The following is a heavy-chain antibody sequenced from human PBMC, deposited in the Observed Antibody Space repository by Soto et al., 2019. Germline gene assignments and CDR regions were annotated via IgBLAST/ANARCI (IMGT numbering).Heavy chain of an antibody. Sequence: EVHVVESGGGLVQPGGSLRLSCEASGATFANYWMHWVRQVPGKGLVWVSRISNDGSDITYAASVKGRFTASRDNTNNMVLLQMNNLSGEDTAVYYSTRDIPHNGFDSWGQGTGVTVSS. V-gene: IGHV3-74*01. CDR1: GATFANYW. D-gene: IGHD2-21*01. CDR3: TRDIPHNGFDS. J-gene: IGHJ5*01. CDR2: ISNDGSDI.